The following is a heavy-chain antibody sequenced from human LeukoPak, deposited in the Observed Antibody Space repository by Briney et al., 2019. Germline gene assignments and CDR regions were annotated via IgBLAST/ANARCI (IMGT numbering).Heavy chain of an antibody. CDR1: GFTFDDYG. J-gene: IGHJ4*02. D-gene: IGHD3-22*01. V-gene: IGHV3-20*04. CDR2: INWNGGST. CDR3: AGYDSSGYAYDY. Sequence: GGSLRLSWAASGFTFDDYGMSWVRQAPGKGLEWVSGINWNGGSTGYADSVKGRFTISRDNAKNSLYLQMNSLRAEDTALYYCAGYDSSGYAYDYWGQGTLVTVSS.